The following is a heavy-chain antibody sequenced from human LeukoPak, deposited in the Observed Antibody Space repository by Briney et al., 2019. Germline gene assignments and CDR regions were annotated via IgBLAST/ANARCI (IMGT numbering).Heavy chain of an antibody. CDR1: GFSFSSYG. Sequence: GGSLRLSCAASGFSFSSYGMHWVRQAPGKGLEWVAFIRYDGSNKYYADSVKGRFTISRDNAKNSLYLQMNSLRAEDTAVYYCARDYPLVRGAYYSYYMDVWGKGTTVTISS. J-gene: IGHJ6*03. D-gene: IGHD3-10*01. CDR2: IRYDGSNK. V-gene: IGHV3-30*02. CDR3: ARDYPLVRGAYYSYYMDV.